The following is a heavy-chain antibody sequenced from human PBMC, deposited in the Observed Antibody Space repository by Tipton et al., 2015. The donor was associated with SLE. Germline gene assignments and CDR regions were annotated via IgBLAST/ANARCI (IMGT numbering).Heavy chain of an antibody. J-gene: IGHJ4*02. V-gene: IGHV4-59*01. CDR3: ASGRAVAGGGLLDH. Sequence: TLSLTCTVSGGSISSYYWSWIRQPPGKGLEWIGYIYYSGSTNYNPSLKSRVTISVDTSKNQFSLKLSSVTAADTAVYYCASGRAVAGGGLLDHWGQGTLVTVSS. D-gene: IGHD6-19*01. CDR1: GGSISSYY. CDR2: IYYSGST.